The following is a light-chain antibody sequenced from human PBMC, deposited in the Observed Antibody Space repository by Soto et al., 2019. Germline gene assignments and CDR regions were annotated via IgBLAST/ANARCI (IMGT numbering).Light chain of an antibody. Sequence: EFVLAQSPGTLSLSRGERATLSCRASQTVRNNYLAWYQQKPGQAPRLLIYDASSRATGIPDRFSGGGSGTDFTLTIRTLEPEDFAVYYCQQFSSYPLTFGGGTKVDIK. CDR3: QQFSSYPLT. V-gene: IGKV3-20*01. CDR2: DAS. J-gene: IGKJ4*01. CDR1: QTVRNNY.